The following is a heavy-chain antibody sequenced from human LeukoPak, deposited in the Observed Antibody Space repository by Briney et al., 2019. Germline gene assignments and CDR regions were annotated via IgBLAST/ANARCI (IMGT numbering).Heavy chain of an antibody. CDR1: GGTFSSYA. J-gene: IGHJ6*04. CDR2: IIPIFGTA. D-gene: IGHD2-2*01. CDR3: ARTVVPAAIPYYYYGMDV. Sequence: GASVKVSCKASGGTFSSYAISWVRQAPGQGLEWMGGIIPIFGTANYAQKFQGRVTITADKSTNTAYMELSSLRSEDTAVHYCARTVVPAAIPYYYYGMDVWGKGTTVTVSS. V-gene: IGHV1-69*06.